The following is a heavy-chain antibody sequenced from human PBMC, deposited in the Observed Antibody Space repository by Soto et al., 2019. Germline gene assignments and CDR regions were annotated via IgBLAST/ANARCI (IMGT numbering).Heavy chain of an antibody. CDR2: ISAYNGNT. Sequence: ASVKVSCKASGYTFTSYGISWVRQAPGQGLELMGWISAYNGNTNYAQKLQGRVTMTADTSTSTAYMELRSLRSDDTAVYYCANSGEYGDDWFDPRGQGTLVTVAS. D-gene: IGHD4-17*01. CDR1: GYTFTSYG. J-gene: IGHJ5*02. CDR3: ANSGEYGDDWFDP. V-gene: IGHV1-18*01.